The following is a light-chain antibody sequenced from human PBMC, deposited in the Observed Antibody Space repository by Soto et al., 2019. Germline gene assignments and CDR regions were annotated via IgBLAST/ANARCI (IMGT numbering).Light chain of an antibody. CDR2: DVS. V-gene: IGLV2-14*01. CDR3: SSYTRSSTDYV. J-gene: IGLJ1*01. CDR1: SSDVGGYNY. Sequence: QSVLTQPASVSGSPGQSITISCTGTSSDVGGYNYVSWYQQHPGKAPKLMIYDVSNRPSGVSNRFSGSKSGNTASLTISGLQAEDEADYYCSSYTRSSTDYVFGTGTRSPS.